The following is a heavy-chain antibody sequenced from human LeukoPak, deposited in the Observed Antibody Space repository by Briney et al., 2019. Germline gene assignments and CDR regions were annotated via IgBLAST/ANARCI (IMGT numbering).Heavy chain of an antibody. Sequence: PSETLSLTCTVSGGSISSYYWSWIRQPPGKGLEWIGYSYYRGNTNYNPSLKSRVTISVDTSKDQFSLRLSSVTAADTAMYYCARHRFPGYSSSWYESPRESHYYFDLWGRGPLVTVSS. J-gene: IGHJ2*01. CDR1: GGSISSYY. V-gene: IGHV4-59*08. CDR3: ARHRFPGYSSSWYESPRESHYYFDL. D-gene: IGHD6-13*01. CDR2: SYYRGNT.